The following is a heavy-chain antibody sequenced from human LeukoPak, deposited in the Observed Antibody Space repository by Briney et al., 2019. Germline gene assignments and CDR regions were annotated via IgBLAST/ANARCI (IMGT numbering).Heavy chain of an antibody. CDR2: INHSGST. CDR3: ARASYGGYAVAYY. V-gene: IGHV4-34*01. J-gene: IGHJ4*02. CDR1: GGSFSGYY. Sequence: SETLSLTCAVYGGSFSGYYWSWIRQPPGKGLEWIGEINHSGSTNYNPSLKSRVTISVDTSKNQFSLKLSSVTAADTAVYYCARASYGGYAVAYYWGQGTLVTVSS. D-gene: IGHD5-12*01.